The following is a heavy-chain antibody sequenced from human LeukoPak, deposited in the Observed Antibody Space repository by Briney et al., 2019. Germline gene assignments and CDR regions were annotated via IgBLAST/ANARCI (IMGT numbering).Heavy chain of an antibody. V-gene: IGHV4-34*01. CDR3: ARVWGDY. CDR2: IYYSGST. Sequence: SETLSLTCAVYGGSFSGYYWSWIRQPPGKGLEWIGSIYYSGSTYYNPSLKSRVTISVDTSKNQFSLKLSSVTAADTAVYYCARVWGDYWGQGTLVTVSS. D-gene: IGHD7-27*01. J-gene: IGHJ4*02. CDR1: GGSFSGYY.